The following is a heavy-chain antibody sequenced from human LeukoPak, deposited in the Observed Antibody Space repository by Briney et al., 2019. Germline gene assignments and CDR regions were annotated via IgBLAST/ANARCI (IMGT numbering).Heavy chain of an antibody. CDR3: ARDYSGYGDYD. V-gene: IGHV3-48*01. CDR2: ISGSSTTI. CDR1: GFTFSTYA. D-gene: IGHD5-12*01. J-gene: IGHJ4*01. Sequence: GGSLRLSCAAPGFTFSTYAMNWVRQAPGKGLEWVSYISGSSTTIYYADSVRGRFTISRDNAKNSLYLQMNSLRAEDTAVYYCARDYSGYGDYDWGQGTLVTVSS.